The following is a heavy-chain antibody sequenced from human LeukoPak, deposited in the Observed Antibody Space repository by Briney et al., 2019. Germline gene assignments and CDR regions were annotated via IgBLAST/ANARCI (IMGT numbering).Heavy chain of an antibody. V-gene: IGHV3-9*03. J-gene: IGHJ3*02. CDR1: GFTFDDYA. CDR3: AKEDDAFDI. Sequence: SLRLSCAASGFTFDDYAMHWVRQAPGKGLEWVSGISWNSGSIGYADSVKGRFTISRDNAKNSPYLQMNSLRAEDMALYYCAKEDDAFDIWGQGTMVTVSS. CDR2: ISWNSGSI.